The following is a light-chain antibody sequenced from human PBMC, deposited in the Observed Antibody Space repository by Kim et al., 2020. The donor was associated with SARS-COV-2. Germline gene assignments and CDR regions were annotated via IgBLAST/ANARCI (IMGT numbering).Light chain of an antibody. V-gene: IGLV3-21*03. CDR3: QVWDSSSDHVV. J-gene: IGLJ2*01. CDR2: VDS. Sequence: APGKTACITCGGDNIGDKNVHWYHQKPGQAPVLVVYVDSARPSGIPERFSGSNSANTATLTISRVEAGDEADNYCQVWDSSSDHVVFGGGTQLTVL. CDR1: NIGDKN.